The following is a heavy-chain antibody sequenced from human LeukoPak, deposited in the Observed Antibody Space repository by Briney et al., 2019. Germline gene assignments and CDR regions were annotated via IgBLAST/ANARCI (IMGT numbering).Heavy chain of an antibody. J-gene: IGHJ6*03. D-gene: IGHD6-6*01. CDR1: GGNFSSYA. V-gene: IGHV1-69*05. CDR3: ARHPYSSSGDYGPDYFYMDV. Sequence: GASLKVSCKASGGNFSSYAFNWVRQAPGQGLEWMGRIIPIFGTTTYAQKFQGRVTITTDESTSTAYMEVSSLRSEDTAVYYCARHPYSSSGDYGPDYFYMDVWGKGTPVTVSS. CDR2: IIPIFGTT.